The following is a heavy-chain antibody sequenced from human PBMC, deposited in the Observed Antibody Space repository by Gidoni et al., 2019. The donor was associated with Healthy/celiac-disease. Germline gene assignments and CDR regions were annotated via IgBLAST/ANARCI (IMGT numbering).Heavy chain of an antibody. CDR2: IYHSGST. J-gene: IGHJ6*02. CDR1: GGSLSSSNW. V-gene: IGHV4-4*02. Sequence: QVQLQESGPGLVKPSGTLSLTCAVSGGSLSSSNWWCCVRQPPGKGLEWIGEIYHSGSTNYNPSLKSRVTIAVDKSKNQFSLKRSSVTAADTAVYYCARGGGYYDCDDYYGMDVWGQGTTVTVSS. D-gene: IGHD3-22*01. CDR3: ARGGGYYDCDDYYGMDV.